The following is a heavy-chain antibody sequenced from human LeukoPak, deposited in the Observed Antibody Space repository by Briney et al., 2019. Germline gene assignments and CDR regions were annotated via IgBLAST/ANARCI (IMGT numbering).Heavy chain of an antibody. CDR2: IKRNSGGT. V-gene: IGHV1-2*06. CDR3: AVYNWNHLGHWFDP. D-gene: IGHD1-14*01. Sequence: SVTVSCKATGYTFIGYYMHWVRQAPGQGLEWMGRIKRNSGGTNYAQKFQGRFTMTWDTSISTAYMELSRLRSDDTAVYYCAVYNWNHLGHWFDPWGQGTLVTVSS. J-gene: IGHJ5*02. CDR1: GYTFIGYY.